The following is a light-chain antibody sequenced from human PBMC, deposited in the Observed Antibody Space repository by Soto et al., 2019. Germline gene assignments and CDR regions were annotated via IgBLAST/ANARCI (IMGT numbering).Light chain of an antibody. V-gene: IGLV1-40*01. CDR1: SSNIGAGYD. J-gene: IGLJ1*01. CDR2: GNS. CDR3: QSYDSSLSGV. Sequence: QSMLTQPPSVSGAPGQRVTISCTGSSSNIGAGYDVHWYQQFPGTAPKLLIYGNSNRPSGVPDRFSGSKSGTSASLAITGLQADDEADYYCQSYDSSLSGVFGSGTKVTVL.